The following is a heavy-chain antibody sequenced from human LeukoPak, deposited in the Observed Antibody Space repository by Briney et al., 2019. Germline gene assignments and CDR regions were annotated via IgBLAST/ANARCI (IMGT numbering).Heavy chain of an antibody. CDR3: VKGLYYDILTGYYAAP. V-gene: IGHV3-64D*06. CDR2: ISSNGGST. CDR1: GFTFSSYA. D-gene: IGHD3-9*01. Sequence: GGSLRLSCSASGFTFSSYAMHWVRQAPGKGLEYVSAISSNGGSTYYADSVKGRFTISRDNSKNTLYLQMSSLKAEDTAVYYCVKGLYYDILTGYYAAPWGQGTLVTVSS. J-gene: IGHJ5*02.